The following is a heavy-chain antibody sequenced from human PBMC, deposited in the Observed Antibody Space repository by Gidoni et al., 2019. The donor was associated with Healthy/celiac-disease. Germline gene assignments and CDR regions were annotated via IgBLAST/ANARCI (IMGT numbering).Heavy chain of an antibody. Sequence: QVPLQASGPGLVKPSETLPLTCAVSGYSITSGYYWGWIRQPPGKGLEWIGSIYHSGSTYYNPSLKSRVTISVDTSKNQFSLKLSSVTAADTAVYYCARGIVGATPGDYFDYWGQGTLVTVSS. CDR3: ARGIVGATPGDYFDY. D-gene: IGHD1-26*01. CDR2: IYHSGST. J-gene: IGHJ4*02. CDR1: GYSITSGYY. V-gene: IGHV4-38-2*01.